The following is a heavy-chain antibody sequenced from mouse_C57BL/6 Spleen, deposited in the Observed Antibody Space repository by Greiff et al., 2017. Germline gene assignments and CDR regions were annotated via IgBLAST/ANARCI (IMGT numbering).Heavy chain of an antibody. D-gene: IGHD1-1*01. CDR2: ISYDGSN. Sequence: EVQLQESGPGLVKPSQSLSLTCSVTGYSITSGYYWNWIRQFPGNKLEWMGYISYDGSNNYNPSLKNRISITRDTSKNQFLLKLKSVATEDTATYYCARDGATVVAPYWGQGTLVTVSA. J-gene: IGHJ3*01. CDR1: GYSITSGYY. V-gene: IGHV3-6*01. CDR3: ARDGATVVAPY.